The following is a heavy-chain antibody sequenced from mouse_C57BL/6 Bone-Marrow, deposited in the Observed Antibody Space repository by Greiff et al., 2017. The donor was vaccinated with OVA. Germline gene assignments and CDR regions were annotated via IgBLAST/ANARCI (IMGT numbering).Heavy chain of an antibody. V-gene: IGHV7-3*01. CDR2: IRNKANGYTT. Sequence: EVQGVESGGGLVQPGGSLSLSCAASGFTFTDYYMSWVRQPPGKALEWLGFIRNKANGYTTEYSASVKGRFTISRDNSQSILYLQMNALRAEDSATYYCARYLYYGSSEGKPSYAMDYWGQGTSVTVSS. CDR1: GFTFTDYY. J-gene: IGHJ4*01. CDR3: ARYLYYGSSEGKPSYAMDY. D-gene: IGHD1-1*01.